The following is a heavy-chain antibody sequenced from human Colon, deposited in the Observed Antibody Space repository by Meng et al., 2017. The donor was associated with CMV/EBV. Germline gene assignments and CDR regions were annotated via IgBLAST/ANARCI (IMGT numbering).Heavy chain of an antibody. D-gene: IGHD1-26*01. V-gene: IGHV3-53*01. Sequence: GGSLRPSCAASGFTVSSHYMTWVRQAPGKGLEWVSVIYSGGTTDYADSVKGRFTISRDNSKNTLYLQMSSLRAEDSAIYYCARDLWELVGAEYYYYGMDVWGQGTTVTVSS. CDR2: IYSGGTT. CDR3: ARDLWELVGAEYYYYGMDV. J-gene: IGHJ6*02. CDR1: GFTVSSHY.